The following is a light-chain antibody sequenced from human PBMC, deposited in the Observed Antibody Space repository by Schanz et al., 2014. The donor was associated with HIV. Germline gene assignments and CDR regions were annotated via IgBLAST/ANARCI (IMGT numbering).Light chain of an antibody. CDR3: SSYPGSNNVL. J-gene: IGLJ2*01. Sequence: QSVLTQPPSVSGAPGQRVTISCTGSSSNIGAGYDVPWYQQLPGTAPKLLIYGNSNRPSGVPDRFSGSKSGTSASLAITGLQAEDEADYYCSSYPGSNNVLFGGGTKLPS. CDR2: GNS. V-gene: IGLV1-40*01. CDR1: SSNIGAGYD.